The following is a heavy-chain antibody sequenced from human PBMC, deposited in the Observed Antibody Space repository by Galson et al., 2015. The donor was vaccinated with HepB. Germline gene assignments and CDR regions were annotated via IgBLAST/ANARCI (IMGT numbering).Heavy chain of an antibody. CDR2: IFPGDSDS. J-gene: IGHJ3*02. CDR3: ARPLAIAAAGKISFDI. V-gene: IGHV5-51*03. D-gene: IGHD6-13*01. Sequence: QSGSEVKKPGDSLKISCTTSGFDFPTHWIAWVRQRPAKGLEWTGIIFPGDSDSIYSPSCEGQVTISADKFITTAYLQWSSLKASDSAVYYCARPLAIAAAGKISFDIWGHGTLVTVSS. CDR1: GFDFPTHW.